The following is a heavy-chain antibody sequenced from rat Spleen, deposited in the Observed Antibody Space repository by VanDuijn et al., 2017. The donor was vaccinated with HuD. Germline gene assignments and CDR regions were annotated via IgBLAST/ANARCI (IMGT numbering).Heavy chain of an antibody. CDR2: ISYEGSST. CDR3: ARHRGYSSYTPFDY. D-gene: IGHD1-2*01. CDR1: GFTFSDYY. V-gene: IGHV5-22*01. J-gene: IGHJ2*01. Sequence: EVQLVESGGGLVQPGRSLKLSCAASGFTFSDYYMAWVRQAPKKGLEWVASISYEGSSTYYGDSVKGRFTISRDNAKSTLYLQMNSLRSEDTATYYCARHRGYSSYTPFDYWGQGVMVTVSS.